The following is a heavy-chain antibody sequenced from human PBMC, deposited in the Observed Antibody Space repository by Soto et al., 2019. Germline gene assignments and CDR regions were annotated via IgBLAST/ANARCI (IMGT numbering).Heavy chain of an antibody. CDR1: GYSFTSYW. CDR2: IYPGDSDT. Sequence: GESLKISCRGSGYSFTSYWIGWVRQMPGKGLEWMGIIYPGDSDTRYSPSVQGQVTISADKSISTAYLQWSSLKASDTAMYYCARAGYSSGWYRAQTRGYYYYGMDVWGQGTTVTVSS. D-gene: IGHD6-19*01. V-gene: IGHV5-51*01. CDR3: ARAGYSSGWYRAQTRGYYYYGMDV. J-gene: IGHJ6*02.